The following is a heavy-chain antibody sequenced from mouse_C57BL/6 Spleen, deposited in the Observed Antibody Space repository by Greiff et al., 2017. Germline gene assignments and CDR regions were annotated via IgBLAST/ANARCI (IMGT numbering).Heavy chain of an antibody. CDR3: ARRDDGYLYAMDY. CDR2: ISGGGGNT. D-gene: IGHD2-3*01. Sequence: EVKVVESGGGLVKPGGSLKLSCAASGFTFSSYTMSWVRQTPEKRLEWVATISGGGGNTYYPDSVKGRFTISRDNAKNTLYLQMSSLRSEDTALYYCARRDDGYLYAMDYWGQGTSVTVSS. J-gene: IGHJ4*01. CDR1: GFTFSSYT. V-gene: IGHV5-9*01.